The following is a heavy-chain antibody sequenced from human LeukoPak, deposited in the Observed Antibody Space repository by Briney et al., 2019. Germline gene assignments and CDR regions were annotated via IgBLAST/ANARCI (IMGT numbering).Heavy chain of an antibody. CDR1: GFTFTSYG. J-gene: IGHJ4*02. CDR3: ATDLG. V-gene: IGHV3-74*01. Sequence: GGSLRLSCAASGFTFTSYGMHCLRQPPGKGLVWVSRVEHDGSRTAYADSVTGRFTISRDNARNMVYLQMNSLRAEDTAVYYCATDLGWGQGTLVTVSS. CDR2: VEHDGSRT. D-gene: IGHD4-17*01.